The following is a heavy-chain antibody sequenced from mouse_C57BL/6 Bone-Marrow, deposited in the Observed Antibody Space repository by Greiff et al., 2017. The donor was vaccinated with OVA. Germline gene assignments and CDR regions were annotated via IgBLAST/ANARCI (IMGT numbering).Heavy chain of an antibody. D-gene: IGHD1-1*01. V-gene: IGHV1-69*01. CDR1: GYTFTSYW. CDR2: IDPSDSYT. CDR3: ARWGGYYGSSSPWFAY. Sequence: VQLQQPGAELVMPGASVKLSCKASGYTFTSYWMHWVKQRPGQGLEWIGEIDPSDSYTNYNQKFKGKSTLTVDKSSSTAYMQLSSLTSEDSAVYYCARWGGYYGSSSPWFAYWGQGTLVTVSA. J-gene: IGHJ3*01.